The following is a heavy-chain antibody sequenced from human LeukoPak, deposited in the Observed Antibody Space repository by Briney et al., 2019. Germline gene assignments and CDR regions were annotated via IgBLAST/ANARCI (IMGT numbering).Heavy chain of an antibody. CDR3: ARDLCSGGSCYSSLDY. Sequence: ASVKVSCKASGYTPTGYYMHLVRQAPGQGLEWMGRINPNSGGTNYAQKFQGRVTMTRDTSISTAYMELSRLRSDDTAVYYCARDLCSGGSCYSSLDYWGQGTLVTVSS. D-gene: IGHD2-15*01. V-gene: IGHV1-2*06. CDR2: INPNSGGT. J-gene: IGHJ4*02. CDR1: GYTPTGYY.